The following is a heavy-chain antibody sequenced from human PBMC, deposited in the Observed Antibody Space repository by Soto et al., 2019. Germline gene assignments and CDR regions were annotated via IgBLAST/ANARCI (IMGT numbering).Heavy chain of an antibody. CDR3: ARARCLGNALGFDI. CDR2: MNPNSGNT. J-gene: IGHJ3*02. D-gene: IGHD2-8*01. CDR1: GYTFSNYD. Sequence: QVQLVQSGAEVKNPGASVRVSCEASGYTFSNYDINWVRQASGQGLEWMGWMNPNSGNTGYAQKFQCIVTMTRNPSITTAYMALSGLTSDDTAMFYCARARCLGNALGFDIWGQGTMVTVSS. V-gene: IGHV1-8*01.